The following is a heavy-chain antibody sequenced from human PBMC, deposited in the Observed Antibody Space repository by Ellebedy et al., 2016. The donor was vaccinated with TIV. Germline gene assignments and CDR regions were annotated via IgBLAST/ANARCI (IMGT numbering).Heavy chain of an antibody. V-gene: IGHV3-23*01. J-gene: IGHJ4*02. CDR1: GFTFSNYA. Sequence: GESLKISCAASGFTFSNYAMNWVRQAPGKGLEWVSSLTTGGVTFYAESVKDRFTISRDSSKNTLYLQMNSLRVEDTAVYYCARDAARSGWISDYWGQGTLVTVSS. D-gene: IGHD6-19*01. CDR3: ARDAARSGWISDY. CDR2: LTTGGVT.